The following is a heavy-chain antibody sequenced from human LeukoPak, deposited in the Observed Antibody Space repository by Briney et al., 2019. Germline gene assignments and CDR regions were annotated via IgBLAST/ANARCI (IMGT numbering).Heavy chain of an antibody. CDR2: INSDGSST. Sequence: GGSLRLSCAASGFTFSSYWMHWVRQAPGKGLVWVSRINSDGSSTSHADSVKGRFTISRDNAKNTLYLQMNSLRAEDTAVYYCARDSSTSPYYYYYYGMDVWGQGTTVTVSS. CDR1: GFTFSSYW. V-gene: IGHV3-74*01. J-gene: IGHJ6*02. D-gene: IGHD2-2*01. CDR3: ARDSSTSPYYYYYYGMDV.